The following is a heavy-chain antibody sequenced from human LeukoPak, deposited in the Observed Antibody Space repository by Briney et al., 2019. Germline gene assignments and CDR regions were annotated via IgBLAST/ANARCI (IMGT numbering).Heavy chain of an antibody. D-gene: IGHD6-25*01. CDR2: IYESGGT. CDR1: GFIVSSKY. J-gene: IGHJ2*01. Sequence: GGSLRLSCAVSGFIVSSKYMTWVRQAPGKGLEWVSVIYESGGTDYAGSVRGRFSISRDNSKNTVYLQLNSLRAEDTALYYCASYDQRLSDWFFDLWGRGTLVTVSS. CDR3: ASYDQRLSDWFFDL. V-gene: IGHV3-53*01.